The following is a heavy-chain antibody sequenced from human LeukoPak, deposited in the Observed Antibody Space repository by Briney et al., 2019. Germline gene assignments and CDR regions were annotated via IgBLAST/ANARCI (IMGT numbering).Heavy chain of an antibody. CDR1: GFSFNEYA. Sequence: GGSLRLSCAAAGFSFNEYAMHWVRQAPGKGLEWVAVIWRDGSNKYYADSVKGRFTVSRDNPKNTLNLQMDSLRVEDTAVYYCARHGSGRKYFDPLDYWDQGTLVTVSS. V-gene: IGHV3-33*08. J-gene: IGHJ4*02. CDR2: IWRDGSNK. D-gene: IGHD1-26*01. CDR3: ARHGSGRKYFDPLDY.